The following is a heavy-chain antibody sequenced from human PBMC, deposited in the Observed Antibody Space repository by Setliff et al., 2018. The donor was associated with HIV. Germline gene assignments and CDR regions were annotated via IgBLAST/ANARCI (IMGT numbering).Heavy chain of an antibody. D-gene: IGHD3-9*01. J-gene: IGHJ4*02. CDR2: IRSKVDGGAA. V-gene: IGHV3-15*05. CDR3: TTESVFLDYFFDY. CDR1: GFTFSNAW. Sequence: PGGSLRLSCAASGFTFSNAWMNWVRQAPGKGLEWVGRIRSKVDGGAADYAAPVKGRFTISRDDSKNTLYLQMCSLKTEDTAVYYCTTESVFLDYFFDYWGQGTLVTVSS.